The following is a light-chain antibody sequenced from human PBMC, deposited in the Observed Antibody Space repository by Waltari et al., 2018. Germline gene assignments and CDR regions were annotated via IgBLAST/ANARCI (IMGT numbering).Light chain of an antibody. J-gene: IGLJ3*02. V-gene: IGLV1-51*02. CDR3: GTWDSSLSAGGHWV. Sequence: QSVLTQPPSVSAAPGQKVTISCSGSSSNIGHNYVSWYQQLPGTAPKLLIYENNKRPSGIPDRFSGSKSGTSATLGITGLQTGDEADYYCGTWDSSLSAGGHWVFGGGTKLTVL. CDR2: ENN. CDR1: SSNIGHNY.